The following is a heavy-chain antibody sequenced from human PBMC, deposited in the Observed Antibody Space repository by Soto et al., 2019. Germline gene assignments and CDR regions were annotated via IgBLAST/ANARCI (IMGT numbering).Heavy chain of an antibody. V-gene: IGHV3-30*18. Sequence: PGGSLRLSCAASGLTVSSYGMHWVRQDPGKGLEWVAVISYDGSNKYYADSVKGRFTISRDNSKNTLYLQMNSLRAEDTAVYYCAKETDYYDSSGYYPDAFDIWGQGTMVTVSS. J-gene: IGHJ3*02. D-gene: IGHD3-22*01. CDR2: ISYDGSNK. CDR1: GLTVSSYG. CDR3: AKETDYYDSSGYYPDAFDI.